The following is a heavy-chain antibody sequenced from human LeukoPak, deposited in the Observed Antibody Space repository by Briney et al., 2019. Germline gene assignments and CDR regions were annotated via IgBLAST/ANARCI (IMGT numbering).Heavy chain of an antibody. CDR2: IYYSGRT. CDR1: GGSISSSTYY. J-gene: IGHJ3*02. D-gene: IGHD6-13*01. CDR3: ARHPCITAAGTGFDI. V-gene: IGHV4-39*01. Sequence: PSETLSLTCTVSGGSISSSTYYWGWIRQPPGKGLEWIGSIYYSGRTYYNPSLKSRLTISVDTSKNQFSLKLSSVTAADTAVYYCARHPCITAAGTGFDIWGQGTMVTVSS.